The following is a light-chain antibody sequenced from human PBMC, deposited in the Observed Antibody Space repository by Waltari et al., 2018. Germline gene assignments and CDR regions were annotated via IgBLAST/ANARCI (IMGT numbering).Light chain of an antibody. J-gene: IGLJ2*01. Sequence: QLARPQPPPVSGPPDKPSTLPRTGFNSIVGGLTLSSWYQKHPGKAPKLLIYEGNRRPSGVSNRFSGSKSDNTASLTLSGLQAEDEADYYCCSNVGSSVFFGGGTKLTVL. CDR2: EGN. CDR1: NSIVGGLTL. V-gene: IGLV2-23*03. CDR3: CSNVGSSVF.